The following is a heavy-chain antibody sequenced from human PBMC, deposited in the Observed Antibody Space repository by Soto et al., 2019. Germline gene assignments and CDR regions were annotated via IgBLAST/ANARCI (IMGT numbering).Heavy chain of an antibody. J-gene: IGHJ3*02. D-gene: IGHD6-19*01. CDR2: IYSDGYNK. V-gene: IGHV3-33*01. CDR3: ARDHRQWLVQNAFDM. CDR1: VFNFSYYG. Sequence: GGSLRLSCAASVFNFSYYGVHWVRHAPGKGLEWVAVIYSDGYNKFYGDSVKGRFTISRDNSKNTLYLQMNSLRAEDTAVYYCARDHRQWLVQNAFDMWRQGTMVPVSS.